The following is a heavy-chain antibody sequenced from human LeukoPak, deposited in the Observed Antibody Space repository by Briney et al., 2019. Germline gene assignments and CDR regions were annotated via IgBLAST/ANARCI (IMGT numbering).Heavy chain of an antibody. V-gene: IGHV3-11*04. CDR2: ISSSGSAI. D-gene: IGHD1-7*01. Sequence: GGSLRLSCAASGFIFSDYYLTWIRQAPEKGLEWVGYISSSGSAIYYGDSVKGRFTISRDNAKNSLYLQMDSLGAEDTAVYYCATDLTGTTYDYWGQGSLVTVSS. CDR1: GFIFSDYY. CDR3: ATDLTGTTYDY. J-gene: IGHJ4*02.